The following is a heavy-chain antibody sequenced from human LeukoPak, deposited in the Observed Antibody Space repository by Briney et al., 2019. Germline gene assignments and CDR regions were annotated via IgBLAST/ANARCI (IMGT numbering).Heavy chain of an antibody. CDR3: AREAEIVGATYFDY. J-gene: IGHJ4*02. CDR1: GFTVSSNY. D-gene: IGHD1-26*01. Sequence: PGGSLRLSCAASGFTVSSNYRSWVRQAPGKGLEWVSVIYSGGSTYYADSVKGRFTISRDNSKNTLYLQMNSLRAEDTAVYYCAREAEIVGATYFDYWGQGTLVTVSS. V-gene: IGHV3-66*01. CDR2: IYSGGST.